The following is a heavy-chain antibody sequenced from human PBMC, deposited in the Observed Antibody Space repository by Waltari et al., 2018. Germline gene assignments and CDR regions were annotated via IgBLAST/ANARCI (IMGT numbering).Heavy chain of an antibody. D-gene: IGHD4-4*01. CDR1: GYTFTSYA. CDR2: INTKTGNP. V-gene: IGHV7-4-1*02. J-gene: IGHJ6*03. Sequence: QVQLVQSGSELKKPGASVKVSCKASGYTFTSYAVNWVRQAPGQRLEWMGWINTKTGNPTYAQGFPGRFVFSLDTSVSTAYLQISSLKAEDSAVYYCARDPTTVNYYYYYMDVWGKGTTVTVSS. CDR3: ARDPTTVNYYYYYMDV.